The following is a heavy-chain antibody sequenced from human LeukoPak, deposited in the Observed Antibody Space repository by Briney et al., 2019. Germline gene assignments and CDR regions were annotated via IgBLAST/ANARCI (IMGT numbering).Heavy chain of an antibody. V-gene: IGHV1-18*01. CDR1: GYTFTSYG. CDR2: ISAYNGNT. CDR3: ARDCSSTSCSDY. J-gene: IGHJ4*02. Sequence: ASVKVSCKASGYTFTSYGISWVRQAPGQGFEWMGWISAYNGNTSYAQKLQGRVTMTTDTSTSTAYMELRSLRSDDTAVYYCARDCSSTSCSDYWGQGTLVTVSS. D-gene: IGHD2-2*01.